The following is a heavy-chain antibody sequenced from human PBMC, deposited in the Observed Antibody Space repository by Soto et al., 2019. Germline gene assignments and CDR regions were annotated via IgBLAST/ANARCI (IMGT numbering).Heavy chain of an antibody. CDR3: ARDLPGTWGGDYMDV. Sequence: QVQLVQSGGEVKMPGASVKVSCKASGYTFTRFAISWVRQAPGQGLEWMGWISANNGVTNYAQKFQGRFTMTTDTSTSTAYMELRSLRYDDTAVYYCARDLPGTWGGDYMDVWGKGTTVTVSS. CDR2: ISANNGVT. CDR1: GYTFTRFA. V-gene: IGHV1-18*01. J-gene: IGHJ6*03. D-gene: IGHD1-1*01.